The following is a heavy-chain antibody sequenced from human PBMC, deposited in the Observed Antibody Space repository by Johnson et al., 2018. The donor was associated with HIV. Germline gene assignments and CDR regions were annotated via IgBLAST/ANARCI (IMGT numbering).Heavy chain of an antibody. D-gene: IGHD1-26*01. CDR3: ARDWEGYAFDI. Sequence: QEQLVESGGGVVQPGRSLRLSCAASGFTFSRYAMHWVRQAPGKGLEWVAVISYDGSNKYYADSVKGPFTISRDNSKNTLDLQMNRLRAQDTAVYYCARDWEGYAFDIWGQGTMVTVSS. J-gene: IGHJ3*02. CDR1: GFTFSRYA. CDR2: ISYDGSNK. V-gene: IGHV3-30-3*01.